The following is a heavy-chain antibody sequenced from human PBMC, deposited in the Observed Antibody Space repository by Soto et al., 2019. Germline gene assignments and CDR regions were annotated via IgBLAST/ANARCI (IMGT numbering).Heavy chain of an antibody. Sequence: GGSLRLSCAASGFTFSSYWMSWVRQAPGKGLEWVANIKQDGSEKYYVDSVKGRFTISRDNAKNSLYLQMNSLRAEDTAVYYCEKDNIAVAGTHAYWGQGTLVTVSS. V-gene: IGHV3-7*01. CDR1: GFTFSSYW. CDR3: EKDNIAVAGTHAY. CDR2: IKQDGSEK. J-gene: IGHJ4*02. D-gene: IGHD6-19*01.